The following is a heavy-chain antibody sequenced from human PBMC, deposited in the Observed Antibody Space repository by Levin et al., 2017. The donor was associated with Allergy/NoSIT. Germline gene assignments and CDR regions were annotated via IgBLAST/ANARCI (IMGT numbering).Heavy chain of an antibody. CDR2: IYYSGST. CDR1: GGSISGGGYH. Sequence: PSETLSLTCTVSGGSISGGGYHWTWIRQHPEKGLEWIVYIYYSGSTFYNPSLKSRLMISVDTSKNQFSLNVSFVTAADTAVYYCAREDGSTFDIGGQGALVTVAS. D-gene: IGHD2-2*03. CDR3: AREDGSTFDI. V-gene: IGHV4-31*03. J-gene: IGHJ4*02.